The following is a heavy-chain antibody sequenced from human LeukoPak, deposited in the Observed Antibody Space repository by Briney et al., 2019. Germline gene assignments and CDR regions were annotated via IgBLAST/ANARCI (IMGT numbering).Heavy chain of an antibody. CDR1: GYSISSGYY. CDR3: ATYSRSREDYMDV. V-gene: IGHV4-38-2*02. CDR2: IYHSGST. D-gene: IGHD6-13*01. J-gene: IGHJ6*03. Sequence: SETLSLTCTVSGYSISSGYYWGWIRQPPGNGLEWIGSIYHSGSTFYHPSLKSRLTISVDTSKSQFSLKLSSVTAADTAVYYCATYSRSREDYMDVWGKGITVTVSS.